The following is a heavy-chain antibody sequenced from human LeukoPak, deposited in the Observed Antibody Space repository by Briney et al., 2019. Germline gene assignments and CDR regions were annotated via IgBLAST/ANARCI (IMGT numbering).Heavy chain of an antibody. D-gene: IGHD3-10*01. J-gene: IGHJ4*02. CDR2: INHSGST. CDR1: GGSFSGYY. CDR3: ASQRMAYYYGSGSYPLDY. V-gene: IGHV4-34*01. Sequence: SETLSLTCAVYGGSFSGYYWSWLRQPPGKGLEWSGEINHSGSTNYNPSLKSRVTISVDTSKNQFSLKLSSVTAADTAVYYCASQRMAYYYGSGSYPLDYWGQGTLVTVSS.